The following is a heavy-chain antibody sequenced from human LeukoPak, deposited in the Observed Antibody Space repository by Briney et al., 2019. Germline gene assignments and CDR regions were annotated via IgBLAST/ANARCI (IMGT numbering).Heavy chain of an antibody. J-gene: IGHJ4*02. D-gene: IGHD1-1*01. CDR1: GFTFSIHA. CDR2: ISNSGDST. Sequence: GGSLRLSCAASGFTFSIHAMSWVRQAPGKGLQWVSVISNSGDSTYYTDSVKGRFTVSRDNSKNTLYLQMNSLRVEDTALYYCAKNWNLDNWGQGTLVTVSS. CDR3: AKNWNLDN. V-gene: IGHV3-23*01.